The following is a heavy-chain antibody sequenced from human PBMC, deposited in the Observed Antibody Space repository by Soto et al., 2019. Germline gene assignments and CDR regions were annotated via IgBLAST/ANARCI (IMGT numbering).Heavy chain of an antibody. Sequence: SETLSLTCTVSGGSISSAGYNWSWIRQHPGKGLEWIGYIYYSGSTYYNPSLKSRVTISVDTSKNQFSLKLSSVTAADTAVYYCHGYGYWGQGTLVTVSS. J-gene: IGHJ4*02. V-gene: IGHV4-31*03. CDR1: GGSISSAGYN. D-gene: IGHD5-12*01. CDR3: HGYGY. CDR2: IYYSGST.